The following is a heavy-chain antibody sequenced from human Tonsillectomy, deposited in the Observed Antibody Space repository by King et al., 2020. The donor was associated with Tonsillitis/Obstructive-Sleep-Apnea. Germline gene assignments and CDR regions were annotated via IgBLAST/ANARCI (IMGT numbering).Heavy chain of an antibody. CDR3: ARYYYDSSGYYHGYFQH. Sequence: QLVQSGAEVKKPGAAVKVSCKASGYTFTSYDITWVRQAPGQGLEWMGWSRPNNGDTNYAQKLQGRVTMTSDTSTNTAYMEMRSLRSDDTAVYYCARYYYDSSGYYHGYFQHWGQGTLVTVSS. CDR2: SRPNNGDT. CDR1: GYTFTSYD. D-gene: IGHD3-22*01. J-gene: IGHJ1*01. V-gene: IGHV1-18*01.